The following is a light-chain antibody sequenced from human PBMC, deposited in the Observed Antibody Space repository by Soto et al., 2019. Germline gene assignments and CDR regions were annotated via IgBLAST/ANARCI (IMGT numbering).Light chain of an antibody. Sequence: QSALTQPASVYGSPGQSITISCTGTSSDVGYYNYVSWYQQHPGKAPKLMIYEVSKRPSGVPDRFSGSKSGNTASLTVSGLQAEDEADYYCSSYAGNKNVFGTGTKVTVL. CDR3: SSYAGNKNV. CDR2: EVS. J-gene: IGLJ1*01. V-gene: IGLV2-8*01. CDR1: SSDVGYYNY.